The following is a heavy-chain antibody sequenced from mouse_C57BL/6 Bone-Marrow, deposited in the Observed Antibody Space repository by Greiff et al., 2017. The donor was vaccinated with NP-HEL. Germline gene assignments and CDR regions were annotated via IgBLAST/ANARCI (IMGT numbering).Heavy chain of an antibody. CDR1: GYTFTSYW. D-gene: IGHD1-1*01. J-gene: IGHJ4*01. CDR3: ARRDLLLRLYYAMDY. Sequence: QVQLQQPGAELVKPGASVKLSCKASGYTFTSYWMHWVTQRPGQGLEWIGMIHTNSGSTNYNEKFKSKATLTVDKSSRPANMQHSSLTSEDSAVYYSARRDLLLRLYYAMDYWGQGTSVTVSS. CDR2: IHTNSGST. V-gene: IGHV1-64*01.